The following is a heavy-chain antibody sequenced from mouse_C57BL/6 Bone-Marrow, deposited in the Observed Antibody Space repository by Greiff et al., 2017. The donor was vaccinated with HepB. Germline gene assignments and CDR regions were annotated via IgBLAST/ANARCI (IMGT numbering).Heavy chain of an antibody. Sequence: EVQVVESGGGLVKPGGSLKLSCAASGFTFSDYGMHWVRQAPEKGLEWVAYISSGSSTIYYADTVKGRFTISRDNAKNTLFLQMTSLRSEDTAMYYCARKLYYYGSSLGYWGQGTTLTVPS. CDR1: GFTFSDYG. D-gene: IGHD1-1*01. J-gene: IGHJ2*01. CDR3: ARKLYYYGSSLGY. CDR2: ISSGSSTI. V-gene: IGHV5-17*01.